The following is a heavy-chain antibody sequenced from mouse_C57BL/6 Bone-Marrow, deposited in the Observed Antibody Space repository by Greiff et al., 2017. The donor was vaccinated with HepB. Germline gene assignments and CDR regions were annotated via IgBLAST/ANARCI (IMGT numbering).Heavy chain of an antibody. Sequence: QVQLQQPGAELVKPGASVKMSCKASGYTFTSYWITWVKQRPGQGLEWIGDIYPGSGSTNYNEKFKSKATLTVDTSSSTAYMQLGSLTSEESAVYYCARFITTVVALDYWGQGTTLTVAS. J-gene: IGHJ2*01. V-gene: IGHV1-55*01. D-gene: IGHD1-1*01. CDR1: GYTFTSYW. CDR2: IYPGSGST. CDR3: ARFITTVVALDY.